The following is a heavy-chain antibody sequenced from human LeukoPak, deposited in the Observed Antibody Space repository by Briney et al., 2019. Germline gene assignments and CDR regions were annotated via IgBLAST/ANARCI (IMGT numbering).Heavy chain of an antibody. V-gene: IGHV3-23*01. CDR1: GFTVSSNY. J-gene: IGHJ3*02. CDR3: AKDGRNSPLM. Sequence: GGSLRLSCAASGFTVSSNYMSWVRQAPGKGLDWVSGITTSGGTTYYADSVQGRFTISRDNSRNMLFLQMNSLRAEDTAVYYCAKDGRNSPLMWGQGTVASVSS. CDR2: ITTSGGTT. D-gene: IGHD2/OR15-2a*01.